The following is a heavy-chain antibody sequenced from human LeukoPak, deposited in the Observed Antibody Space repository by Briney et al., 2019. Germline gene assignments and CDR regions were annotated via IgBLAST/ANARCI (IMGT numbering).Heavy chain of an antibody. CDR2: IYSSGST. CDR3: ARDRYDSVYNWFDP. J-gene: IGHJ5*02. Sequence: SETLSLTCTVSAGSISSYYWSWIRQPAGKGLEWLGRIYSSGSTNYSPSLKSRVTMSVDTSKNQFSLKLSSVTAADTAVYYCARDRYDSVYNWFDPWGQGTLVTVSS. D-gene: IGHD3-22*01. V-gene: IGHV4-4*07. CDR1: AGSISSYY.